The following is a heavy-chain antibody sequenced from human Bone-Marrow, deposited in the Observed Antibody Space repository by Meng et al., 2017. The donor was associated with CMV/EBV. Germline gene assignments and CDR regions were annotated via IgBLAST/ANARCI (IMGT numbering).Heavy chain of an antibody. D-gene: IGHD6-6*01. CDR2: IYSGGST. J-gene: IGHJ4*02. CDR3: AGSIAAHSNGDY. CDR1: GFTISSNY. V-gene: IGHV3-53*01. Sequence: GGSMKISCAASGFTISSNYMSWVRQSPGKGLEWVSVIYSGGSTDYADSVRGRFTITRDNSKNTLYLKMNSLGVEDTAVYYCAGSIAAHSNGDYWGQGTLVTVSS.